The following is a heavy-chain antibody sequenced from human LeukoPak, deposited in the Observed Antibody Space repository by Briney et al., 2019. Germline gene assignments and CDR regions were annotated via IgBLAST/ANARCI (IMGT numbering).Heavy chain of an antibody. Sequence: ASVKLSCTASGYTFTDYYIHWVRQAPGQGLEWMGWINPNSGDTNYAQKFQGRVTMTRDKSNNTAYMQMNRLRSDATAVYYCARDHEDWYFDLWGRGNLVTVSS. CDR1: GYTFTDYY. CDR3: ARDHEDWYFDL. CDR2: INPNSGDT. J-gene: IGHJ2*01. V-gene: IGHV1-2*02.